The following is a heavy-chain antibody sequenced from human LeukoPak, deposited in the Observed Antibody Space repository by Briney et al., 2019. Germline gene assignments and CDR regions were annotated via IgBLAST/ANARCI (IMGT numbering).Heavy chain of an antibody. CDR3: ARALSRQIRDYLVFGY. V-gene: IGHV1-2*02. D-gene: IGHD4-11*01. J-gene: IGHJ4*02. CDR2: INPNSGGT. Sequence: GASVKVSCKASGYTFTGYYVHWVRQAPGQGLEWMGWINPNSGGTNYAQKFQGRVTMTRDTSISTAYMELSRLRSDDTAVYYCARALSRQIRDYLVFGYWGQGTLVTVSS. CDR1: GYTFTGYY.